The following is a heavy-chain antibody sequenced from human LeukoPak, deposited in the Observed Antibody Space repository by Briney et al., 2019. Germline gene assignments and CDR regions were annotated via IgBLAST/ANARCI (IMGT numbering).Heavy chain of an antibody. CDR3: ARVKCGGDCYSGGYYYYMDV. J-gene: IGHJ6*03. Sequence: SETLSLTCTVSGSSISSYYWSWIRQPPGKGLEWIGYIYYSGSTNYDPSLKSRVTISVDTSKNQFSLKLSSVTAADTAVCYCARVKCGGDCYSGGYYYYMDVWGKGTTVTVSS. V-gene: IGHV4-59*01. CDR1: GSSISSYY. CDR2: IYYSGST. D-gene: IGHD2-21*01.